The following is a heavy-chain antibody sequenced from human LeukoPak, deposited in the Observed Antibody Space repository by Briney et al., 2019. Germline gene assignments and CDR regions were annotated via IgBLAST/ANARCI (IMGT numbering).Heavy chain of an antibody. CDR2: INHSGST. CDR3: ARGHWYYGSGSYFDY. J-gene: IGHJ4*02. D-gene: IGHD3-10*01. CDR1: GGSFSGYY. V-gene: IGHV4-34*01. Sequence: SETLSLTCAVYGGSFSGYYWSWIRRPPGKGLEWIGEINHSGSTNYNPSLKSRVTISVDTSKNQFSLKLSSVTAADQAVYYCARGHWYYGSGSYFDYWGQGTLVTVSS.